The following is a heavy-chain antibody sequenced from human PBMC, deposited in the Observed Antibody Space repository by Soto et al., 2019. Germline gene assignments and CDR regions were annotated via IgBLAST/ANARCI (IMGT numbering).Heavy chain of an antibody. CDR2: ISTDGSWK. D-gene: IGHD2-21*01. Sequence: EVQLVESGGGLVQPGGSLRLSCAASGFTFSNYWMHWVRQAPGEGLVGVSRISTDGSWKDYADSVKGRFTISRDNAKSTLYLQVHSLKAEDTAVYYCERPKGTAYSAFDIWGQATMVAVSS. CDR1: GFTFSNYW. V-gene: IGHV3-74*01. J-gene: IGHJ3*02. CDR3: ERPKGTAYSAFDI.